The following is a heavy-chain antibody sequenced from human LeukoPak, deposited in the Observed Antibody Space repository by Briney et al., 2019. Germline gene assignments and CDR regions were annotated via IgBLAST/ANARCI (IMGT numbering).Heavy chain of an antibody. J-gene: IGHJ6*03. CDR3: AKGGGYEAQYYYYYLDV. V-gene: IGHV3-23*01. Sequence: GGSLRLSCAASGFTFSTFAMSWVRQPPGKGLEWVSSIFPSGGEIHYADSVKGRFTISRDNSKNTLYLQMKSLRAEDTAVYYCAKGGGYEAQYYYYYLDVWGKGTTVTISS. D-gene: IGHD5-12*01. CDR2: IFPSGGEI. CDR1: GFTFSTFA.